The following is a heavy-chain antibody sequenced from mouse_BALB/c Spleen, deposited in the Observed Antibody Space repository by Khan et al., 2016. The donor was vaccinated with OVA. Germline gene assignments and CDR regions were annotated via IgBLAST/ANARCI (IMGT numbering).Heavy chain of an antibody. CDR3: ARSIMAN. J-gene: IGHJ2*01. Sequence: EVQLQESGPGLVKPSQSLSLTCTVTGYSITSDYAWNWIRQFPGNKLEWMGYISYSGSTSYTPSLKSRFSITRDTSKNQFFLQLNSVTTEDTATYYCARSIMANWGQGTTLTVSS. CDR1: GYSITSDYA. CDR2: ISYSGST. V-gene: IGHV3-2*02.